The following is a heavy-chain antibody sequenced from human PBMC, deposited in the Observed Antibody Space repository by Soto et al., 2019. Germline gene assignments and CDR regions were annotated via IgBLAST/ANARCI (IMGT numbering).Heavy chain of an antibody. CDR3: VRGITGTVTYYYGLDV. V-gene: IGHV1-69*12. J-gene: IGHJ6*02. CDR1: GGTFSSYA. Sequence: QVQLVQSGAEVKKPGSSMKVSCKASGGTFSSYAISWVRQAPGQGLEWMGGIIPIFGTADYAQKFHGRVTITADESTSTAYMELSSLRSEDTAVYYCVRGITGTVTYYYGLDVWGQGTTVTVSS. CDR2: IIPIFGTA. D-gene: IGHD1-20*01.